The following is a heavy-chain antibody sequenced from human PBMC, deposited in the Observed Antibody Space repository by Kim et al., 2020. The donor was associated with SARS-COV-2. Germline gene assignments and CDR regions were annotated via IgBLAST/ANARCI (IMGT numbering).Heavy chain of an antibody. CDR3: ARPYYDFWSGYSLGRVFDY. V-gene: IGHV3-48*03. D-gene: IGHD3-3*01. Sequence: GRFTISRDNAKNSLYLQMNSLRAEDTAVYYCARPYYDFWSGYSLGRVFDYWGQGTLVTVSS. J-gene: IGHJ4*02.